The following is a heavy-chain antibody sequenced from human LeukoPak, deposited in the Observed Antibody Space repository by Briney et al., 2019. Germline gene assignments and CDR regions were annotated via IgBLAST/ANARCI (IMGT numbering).Heavy chain of an antibody. CDR1: GFTFSSFS. D-gene: IGHD2-2*01. CDR2: ISRGSGYI. V-gene: IGHV3-21*06. CDR3: TKDWGTTGPYDY. J-gene: IGHJ4*02. Sequence: PGGSLRLSCAASGFTFSSFSMNWVRRAPGKGLEWVSSISRGSGYIYYADSVKGRFTLSRDNAKNLLYLQMNSLRAEDTAIYYCTKDWGTTGPYDYWGQGTLVTVSS.